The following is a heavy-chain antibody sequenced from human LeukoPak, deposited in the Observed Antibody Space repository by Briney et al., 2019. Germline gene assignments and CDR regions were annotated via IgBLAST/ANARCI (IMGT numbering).Heavy chain of an antibody. J-gene: IGHJ4*02. CDR2: ISYSGST. V-gene: IGHV4-31*03. Sequence: SQTLSLTCTVSGGSISSGGYYWSWIRQHPGKGLEWIGYISYSGSTYYNPSLKSRVTISVDTSKNQFSLKLSSVTAADTAVYYCARGGMVRLGPFDYWGQGTLVTVSS. CDR3: ARGGMVRLGPFDY. CDR1: GGSISSGGYY. D-gene: IGHD4-23*01.